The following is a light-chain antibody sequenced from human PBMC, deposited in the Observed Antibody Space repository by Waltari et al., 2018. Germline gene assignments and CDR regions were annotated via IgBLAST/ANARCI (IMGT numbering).Light chain of an antibody. V-gene: IGLV3-21*04. Sequence: SYVLTQPPSVSVAPGKTARITCGGNNIGSKRVHWYQQKPGQAPMMVIYYDSDRPSGIPERFSGSNSGNTATLTISRVEAGDEADYYCQVWDSSSDQNVFGTGTKVTVL. J-gene: IGLJ1*01. CDR2: YDS. CDR1: NIGSKR. CDR3: QVWDSSSDQNV.